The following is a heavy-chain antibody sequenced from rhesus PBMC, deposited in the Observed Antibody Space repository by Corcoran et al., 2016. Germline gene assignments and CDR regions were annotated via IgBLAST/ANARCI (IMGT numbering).Heavy chain of an antibody. V-gene: IGHV2-1*01. Sequence: QVTLKESGPALVKPTQTLTLTCILSGFSLNTTGMGVGWIRPPPGKTLEWLAHIYWDDDKRLSTSLKRRLTISKDTSKNQVVLTMTNMDPVDTATYYCTRYLRSNFYFDYWGQGVLVTVSS. D-gene: IGHD2-15*01. CDR2: IYWDDDK. CDR1: GFSLNTTGMG. J-gene: IGHJ4*01. CDR3: TRYLRSNFYFDY.